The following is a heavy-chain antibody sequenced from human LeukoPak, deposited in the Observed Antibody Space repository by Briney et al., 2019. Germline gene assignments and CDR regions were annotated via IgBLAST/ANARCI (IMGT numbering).Heavy chain of an antibody. Sequence: GGSLRLSCAASGFTFSSYAMHWVRQAPGKGLEWVAVISYDGSNKYYADSVKGRFTISRDNSKNTLYLQMNSLRAEDTAVYYCAKDTSTSPTWDDYWGQGTLVTVSS. CDR2: ISYDGSNK. CDR3: AKDTSTSPTWDDY. J-gene: IGHJ4*02. CDR1: GFTFSSYA. D-gene: IGHD5/OR15-5a*01. V-gene: IGHV3-30*04.